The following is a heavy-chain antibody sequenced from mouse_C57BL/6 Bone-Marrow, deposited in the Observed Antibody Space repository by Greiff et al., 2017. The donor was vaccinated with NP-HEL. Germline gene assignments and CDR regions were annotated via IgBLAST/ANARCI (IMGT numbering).Heavy chain of an antibody. CDR2: IYPRSGNT. D-gene: IGHD3-2*02. CDR1: GFNIKNTY. V-gene: IGHV1-81*01. CDR3: ARQLRGDY. J-gene: IGHJ2*01. Sequence: VQLQQSVAELVRPGASVKLSCTASGFNIKNTYMHWVKQRTGQGLEWIGEIYPRSGNTYYNEKFKGKATLTADKSSSTAYMELRSLTSEDSAVYFCARQLRGDYWGQGTTLTVSS.